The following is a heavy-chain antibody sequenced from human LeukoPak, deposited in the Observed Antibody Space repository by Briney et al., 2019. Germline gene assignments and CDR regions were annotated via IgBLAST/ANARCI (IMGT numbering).Heavy chain of an antibody. V-gene: IGHV3-7*01. CDR3: VRDLGHSRHYFEY. CDR2: ISQDGSET. J-gene: IGHJ4*02. Sequence: GGSLRLSCAASGFTFNSFFLNWVRLTPGRELEWVACISQDGSETFYMDSVRGRFTISRDNTKDSLYLQMNSLRAEDTAVYFCVRDLGHSRHYFEYWGQGALVTVSS. D-gene: IGHD7-27*01. CDR1: GFTFNSFF.